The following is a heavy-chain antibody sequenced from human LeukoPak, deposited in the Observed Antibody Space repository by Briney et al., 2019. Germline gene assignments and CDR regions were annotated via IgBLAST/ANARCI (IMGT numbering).Heavy chain of an antibody. V-gene: IGHV1-2*02. J-gene: IGHJ4*02. CDR1: GYTFTNYY. CDR2: IDPHSGGT. Sequence: ASVKVSCKTSGYTFTNYYVHWVRQAPGQGLEWMGWIDPHSGGTNFAQKFKGRVTGTSDTSISTVYMELDRPQSDDTAIYYCARASSTYWGQGTQVTVSP. CDR3: ARASSTY.